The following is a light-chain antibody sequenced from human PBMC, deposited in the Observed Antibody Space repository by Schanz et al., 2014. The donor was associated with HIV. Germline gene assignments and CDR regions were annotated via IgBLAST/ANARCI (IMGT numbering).Light chain of an antibody. Sequence: QSALTQPASVSGSPGQSITISCTGTSSDVGGYNYVSWYQQHPGIAPKLMNYDVSNRPSGVSNRFSGSKSGNTASLTVSGLQAEDEADYSCSSYAASDNSWVFGGGTQLTDL. J-gene: IGLJ3*02. CDR3: SSYAASDNSWV. CDR2: DVS. CDR1: SSDVGGYNY. V-gene: IGLV2-14*03.